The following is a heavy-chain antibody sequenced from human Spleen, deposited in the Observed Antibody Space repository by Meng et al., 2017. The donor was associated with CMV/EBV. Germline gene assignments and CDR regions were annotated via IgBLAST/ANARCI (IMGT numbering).Heavy chain of an antibody. CDR2: VHVDENEK. J-gene: IGHJ4*02. V-gene: IGHV3-30*02. CDR3: AKNQSGSRDVLIPAAYDH. Sequence: GGSLRLSCAASGFIFSASTMHWVRQAPGKVLEWVAFVHVDENEKFYADAVRGRFTISRDDSKNTLYLQMSSLRADDTAVYYCAKNQSGSRDVLIPAAYDHWGQGTLVTVSS. D-gene: IGHD2-2*01. CDR1: GFIFSAST.